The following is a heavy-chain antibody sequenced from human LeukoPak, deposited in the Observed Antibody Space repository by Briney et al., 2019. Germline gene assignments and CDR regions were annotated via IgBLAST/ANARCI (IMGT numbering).Heavy chain of an antibody. CDR3: ARVRSSGWSYFDY. J-gene: IGHJ4*02. V-gene: IGHV3-74*01. D-gene: IGHD6-19*01. CDR1: GFTFSSYW. Sequence: PGGSLRLSCAASGFTFSSYWMHWVRQAPGRGLVGVSRIDSDGSSTSYADSVKGRFTISRDNAKNTEYLQMNSLRAEDTAVYYCARVRSSGWSYFDYWGQGTLVTVSS. CDR2: IDSDGSST.